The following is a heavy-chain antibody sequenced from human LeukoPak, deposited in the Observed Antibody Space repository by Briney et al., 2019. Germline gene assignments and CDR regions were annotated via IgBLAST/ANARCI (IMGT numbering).Heavy chain of an antibody. Sequence: ASVKVPCKASGYTFTSYDINWVRQATGQGLEWMGWMNPNSGNTGYAQKFQGRVTMTRNTSISTAYMELSSLRSEDTAVYYCARAPLRYCSSTSCYRGIGRYYCYYMDVWGKGTTVTVSS. V-gene: IGHV1-8*01. CDR2: MNPNSGNT. J-gene: IGHJ6*03. CDR1: GYTFTSYD. D-gene: IGHD2-2*01. CDR3: ARAPLRYCSSTSCYRGIGRYYCYYMDV.